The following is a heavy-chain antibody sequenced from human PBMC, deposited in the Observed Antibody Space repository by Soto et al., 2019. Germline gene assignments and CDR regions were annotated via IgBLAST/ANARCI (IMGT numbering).Heavy chain of an antibody. J-gene: IGHJ4*02. V-gene: IGHV4-30-2*01. Sequence: PSETLSLTCAVSGGSISSGDSSWSWIRQPPGKGLEWIGYIYHSGSTYYNPSLKSRVTISVDRSKNQFSLKLSSVTAADTAVYYCARVALYLDYWGQGTLVTVSS. CDR3: ARVALYLDY. CDR2: IYHSGST. CDR1: GGSISSGDSS.